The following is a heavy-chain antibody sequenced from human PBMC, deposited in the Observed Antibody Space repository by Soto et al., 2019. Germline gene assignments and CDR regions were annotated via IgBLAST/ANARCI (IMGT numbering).Heavy chain of an antibody. J-gene: IGHJ6*02. CDR2: IWYDGSEK. CDR3: ARDGQQQAPYALDV. CDR1: GFTFNHNA. V-gene: IGHV3-33*01. D-gene: IGHD6-13*01. Sequence: QVQLVESGGGVVQPGRSLRLSCAASGFTFNHNAMHWVRQAAGKGLEWVAQIWYDGSEKYYTDSVKGRFTITGDNFKNSVFMQMDSLRVEDTAVYYCARDGQQQAPYALDVWGQGTTVIVSS.